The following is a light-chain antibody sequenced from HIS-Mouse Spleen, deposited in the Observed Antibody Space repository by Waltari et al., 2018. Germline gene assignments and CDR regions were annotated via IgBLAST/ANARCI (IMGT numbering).Light chain of an antibody. Sequence: QSALTQPASVSGSPGQSITISCTGTSSDVGGYNYVSWYQQHPGKAPKLMIYEVSNRPSGVSKRFSGSKSGNTASLTISGLQAEDEADYYCSSYTSSSTLEVFGTGTKVTVL. CDR2: EVS. CDR3: SSYTSSSTLEV. J-gene: IGLJ1*01. CDR1: SSDVGGYNY. V-gene: IGLV2-14*01.